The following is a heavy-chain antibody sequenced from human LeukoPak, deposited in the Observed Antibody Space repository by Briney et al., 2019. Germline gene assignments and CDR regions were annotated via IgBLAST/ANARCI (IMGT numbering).Heavy chain of an antibody. CDR2: INAGNGNT. Sequence: ASVKVSCKASGYTFTSYAMHWVRQAPGQRLEWMGWINAGNGNTKYSQKFQGRVTITRDTSASTAYMELSSLRSEDTAVYYCARFMTTVTLFDYWGQGTPVTVSS. CDR3: ARFMTTVTLFDY. D-gene: IGHD4-17*01. J-gene: IGHJ4*02. V-gene: IGHV1-3*01. CDR1: GYTFTSYA.